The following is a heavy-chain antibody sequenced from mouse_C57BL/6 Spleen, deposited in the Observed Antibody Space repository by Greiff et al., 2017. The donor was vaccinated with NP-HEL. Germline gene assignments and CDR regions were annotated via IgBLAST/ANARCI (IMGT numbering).Heavy chain of an antibody. CDR3: ASPSSYGNYYAMDY. CDR2: IDPSDSYT. D-gene: IGHD2-1*01. CDR1: GYTFTSYW. V-gene: IGHV1-59*01. J-gene: IGHJ4*01. Sequence: VQLQQPGAELVRPGTSVKLSCKASGYTFTSYWMHWVKQRPGQGLEWIGVIDPSDSYTNYNQKFKGKATLTVDTSSSTAYMQLSSLTSEDSAVYYCASPSSYGNYYAMDYWGQGTSVTVSS.